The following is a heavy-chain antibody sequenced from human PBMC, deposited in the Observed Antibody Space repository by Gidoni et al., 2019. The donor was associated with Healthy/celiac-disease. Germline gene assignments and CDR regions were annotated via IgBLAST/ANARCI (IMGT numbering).Heavy chain of an antibody. CDR1: GYTLTGYY. J-gene: IGHJ4*02. CDR2: INPNSCGT. CDR3: PREGTTGTTALDY. V-gene: IGHV1-2*05. Sequence: QVQLVQSGAEGKKPGASVKVSGKASGYTLTGYYMHGVRQAPGQGLEWMGRINPNSCGTNYAQKFQGRVTMTRDTSISTAYIYLSRLRSYDTVVYYCPREGTTGTTALDYWGQGTLVTVSS. D-gene: IGHD1-1*01.